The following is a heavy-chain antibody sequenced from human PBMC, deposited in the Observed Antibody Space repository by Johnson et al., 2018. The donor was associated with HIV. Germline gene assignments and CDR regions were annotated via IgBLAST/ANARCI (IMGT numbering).Heavy chain of an antibody. CDR1: GFTFSSYD. V-gene: IGHV3-13*01. J-gene: IGHJ3*02. D-gene: IGHD3-9*01. CDR3: VRDRRFYDILTGPARAFDI. CDR2: IGTAGDT. Sequence: VQLVESGGGLVQPGGSLRLSCAASGFTFSSYDMHWVRQATGKGLEWVSAIGTAGDTYYPGSVKGRFTISRENAKNSLYLQMNSLRAGDTTVYYCVRDRRFYDILTGPARAFDIWGQGTMVTVSS.